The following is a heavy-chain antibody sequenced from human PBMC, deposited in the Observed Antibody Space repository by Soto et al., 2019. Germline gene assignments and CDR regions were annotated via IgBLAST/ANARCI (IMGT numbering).Heavy chain of an antibody. V-gene: IGHV4-31*03. CDR2: IYYSGST. J-gene: IGHJ4*02. Sequence: LSLTCTVSGGSISSGGYYWSWIRQHPGKGLEWIGYIYYSGSTYYNPSLKSRVTISVDTSKNQFSLKLSSVTAADTAVYYCAGDHGDSNYVHFDYRGQGTLVTVSS. CDR3: AGDHGDSNYVHFDY. D-gene: IGHD4-4*01. CDR1: GGSISSGGYY.